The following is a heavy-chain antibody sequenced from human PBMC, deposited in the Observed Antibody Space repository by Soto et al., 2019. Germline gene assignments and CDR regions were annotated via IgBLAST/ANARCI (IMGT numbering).Heavy chain of an antibody. CDR2: INHSGST. D-gene: IGHD3-22*01. Sequence: PSETLSLTCAVYGGSFRGYYWRWFRQPPGKGLEWIGEINHSGSTNYNPSLKSRVTISVDTSKNQFSLKLSSVTAADTAVYYCARGRGRRITMIVVVYFSYWGQGSLVTVSS. J-gene: IGHJ4*01. V-gene: IGHV4-34*01. CDR1: GGSFRGYY. CDR3: ARGRGRRITMIVVVYFSY.